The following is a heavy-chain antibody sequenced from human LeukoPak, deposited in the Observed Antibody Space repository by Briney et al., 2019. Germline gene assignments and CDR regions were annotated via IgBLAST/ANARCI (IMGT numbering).Heavy chain of an antibody. CDR3: AKDISFYSSGLGY. V-gene: IGHV3-9*01. CDR1: GFTFDDYA. J-gene: IGHJ4*02. CDR2: ISWNSGSI. Sequence: QTGGSLRLSCAASGFTFDDYAMHWVRQAPGKGLEWVSGISWNSGSIGYADSVKGRFTISRDNAKNSLYLQMNSLRAEDTALYYCAKDISFYSSGLGYWGQGTLVTVSS. D-gene: IGHD6-19*01.